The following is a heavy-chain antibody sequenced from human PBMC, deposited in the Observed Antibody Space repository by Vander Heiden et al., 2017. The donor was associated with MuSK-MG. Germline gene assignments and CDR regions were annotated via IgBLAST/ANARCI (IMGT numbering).Heavy chain of an antibody. V-gene: IGHV4-31*03. CDR1: GGSLRSGGYY. CDR3: AREGGYDSSGYIYFDY. CDR2: IYYSGST. J-gene: IGHJ4*02. D-gene: IGHD3-22*01. Sequence: QVQLQESGPGLVKPSQTLSLTCTVSGGSLRSGGYYWSWIRQHPGKGLEWIGYIYYSGSTYYNPSLKSRVTISVDTSKNQFSLKLSSVTAADTAVYYCAREGGYDSSGYIYFDYWGQGTLVTVSS.